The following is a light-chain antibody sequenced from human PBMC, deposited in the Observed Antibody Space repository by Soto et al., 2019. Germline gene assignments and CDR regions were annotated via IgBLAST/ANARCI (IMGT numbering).Light chain of an antibody. CDR1: SVDVGHFDL. J-gene: IGLJ3*02. Sequence: QSALTQPASVSGSPGQSITISCTGSSVDVGHFDLVSWYHQVPGKAPKLMIFEVNRRPSGISDCFTGSKSGNTASLTISGLQSEDDGDFFCCSYAGSGSWVFGGGTKLTVL. V-gene: IGLV2-23*02. CDR3: CSYAGSGSWV. CDR2: EVN.